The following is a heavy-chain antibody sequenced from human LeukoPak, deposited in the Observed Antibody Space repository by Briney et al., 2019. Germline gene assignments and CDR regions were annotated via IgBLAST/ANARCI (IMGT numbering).Heavy chain of an antibody. J-gene: IGHJ4*02. CDR3: AINLQGYCISTSCQAQDY. D-gene: IGHD2-2*01. CDR1: GGTFSSYA. CDR2: IIPILGIA. Sequence: GASVKVSRKASGGTFSSYAISWVRQAPGQGLEWVGSIIPILGIANYAQKFQGRVTITADKSTSTAYMELSSLRSDGTAVYYCAINLQGYCISTSCQAQDYWGQGTLVTVSS. V-gene: IGHV1-69*04.